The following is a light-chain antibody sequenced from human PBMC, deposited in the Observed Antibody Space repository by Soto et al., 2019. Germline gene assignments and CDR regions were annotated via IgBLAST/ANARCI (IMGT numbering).Light chain of an antibody. CDR2: SNN. CDR1: SSNIGSNS. CDR3: AAWDDSLNGYD. J-gene: IGLJ1*01. Sequence: QSVLTQPPSASGTPGQRVTISCSGSSSNIGSNSVNWYRQLPGTAPKLLIYSNNQRPSGVPDRFSGSKSGTSASLAISGLQSDDEADYYCAAWDDSLNGYDFGTGTKVTVL. V-gene: IGLV1-44*01.